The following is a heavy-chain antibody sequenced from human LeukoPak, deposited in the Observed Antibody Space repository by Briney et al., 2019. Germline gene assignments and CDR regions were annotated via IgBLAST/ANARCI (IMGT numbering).Heavy chain of an antibody. V-gene: IGHV3-21*01. CDR3: ARNWFGELLYPPYFDY. CDR1: GFTFSSYS. CDR2: ISSSSSYI. Sequence: GGSLRLSCAASGFTFSSYSMNWVRQAPGKGLEWVSSISSSSSYIYYADSVKGRFTISRDNAKNSLYLQVNSLRAEDTAVYYCARNWFGELLYPPYFDYWGQGTLVTVSS. D-gene: IGHD3-10*01. J-gene: IGHJ4*02.